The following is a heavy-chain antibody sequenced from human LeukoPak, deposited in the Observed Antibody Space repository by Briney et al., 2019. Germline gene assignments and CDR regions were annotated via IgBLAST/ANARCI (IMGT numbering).Heavy chain of an antibody. D-gene: IGHD4-23*01. CDR2: INPSGGST. CDR3: ARDATVVKPYYYYGMDV. V-gene: IGHV1-46*01. CDR1: GYTFTSYY. Sequence: ASVKVSCKASGYTFTSYYMHWLRQAPGQGLEWMGIINPSGGSTSYAQKFQGRVTMTRGTSTSTVYMELSSLRSEDTAVYYCARDATVVKPYYYYGMDVWGQGTTVTVSS. J-gene: IGHJ6*02.